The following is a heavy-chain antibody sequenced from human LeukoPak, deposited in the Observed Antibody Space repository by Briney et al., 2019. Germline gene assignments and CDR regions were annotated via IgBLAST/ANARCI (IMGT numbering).Heavy chain of an antibody. Sequence: PGGPLRLSCAASGFTFSNYAMSWVRQAPGKGLEWVSAISGSGGSTYYVDSLEGRFSISRDNSKNTLSLQMNSLRAEDTAVYFCAKGRSPYYSDTTGYNIDWGQGTLVTVYS. CDR2: ISGSGGST. V-gene: IGHV3-23*01. D-gene: IGHD3-22*01. CDR1: GFTFSNYA. CDR3: AKGRSPYYSDTTGYNID. J-gene: IGHJ4*02.